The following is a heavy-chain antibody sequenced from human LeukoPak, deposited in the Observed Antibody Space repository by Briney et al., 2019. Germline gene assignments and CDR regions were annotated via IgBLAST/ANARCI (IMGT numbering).Heavy chain of an antibody. Sequence: ASVKVSRKASGYTFTSYGISWVRQAPGQGLEWMGWISAYNGNTNYAQKLQGRVTMTTDTSTSTAYMELRSLRSDDTAVYYCAREGYCSSTSCYVSPLYYYYYGMDVWGQGTTVTVSS. D-gene: IGHD2-2*01. CDR2: ISAYNGNT. J-gene: IGHJ6*02. V-gene: IGHV1-18*01. CDR3: AREGYCSSTSCYVSPLYYYYYGMDV. CDR1: GYTFTSYG.